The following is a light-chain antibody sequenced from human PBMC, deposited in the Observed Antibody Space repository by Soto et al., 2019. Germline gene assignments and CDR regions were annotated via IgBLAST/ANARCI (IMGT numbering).Light chain of an antibody. CDR2: EVS. V-gene: IGLV2-14*01. J-gene: IGLJ3*02. CDR1: SSDVGGYNY. CDR3: AAWYDSLSWV. Sequence: QSVLTQPASVSGSPGQSITISCTGTSSDVGGYNYVSWYQQHPGKAPKLMIYEVSNRPSGVSNRFSGSKSGNTASLTISGLQAEDEADYYCAAWYDSLSWVFGGGTKVTVL.